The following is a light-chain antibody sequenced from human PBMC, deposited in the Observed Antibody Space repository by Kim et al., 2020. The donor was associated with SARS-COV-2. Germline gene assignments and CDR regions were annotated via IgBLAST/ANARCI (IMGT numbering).Light chain of an antibody. V-gene: IGKV1-13*02. CDR3: QQFNYLIT. J-gene: IGKJ5*01. CDR2: DAS. Sequence: SASVGDRVTIAGRASQGISSALAWYQQKPGKAPKLLIYDASILESGVPSSFSGSGSGTDFTLTISSLHPEDFATYYCQQFNYLITFGQGTRLEIK. CDR1: QGISSA.